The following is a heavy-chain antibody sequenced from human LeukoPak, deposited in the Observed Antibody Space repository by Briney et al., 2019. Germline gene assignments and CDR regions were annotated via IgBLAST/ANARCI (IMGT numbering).Heavy chain of an antibody. CDR1: GDSVSSNSAA. Sequence: SQTLSLTCALPGDSVSSNSAAWNWTRQSPSRGLEWLGRTYYRSQWNTEYAVSVKSRIIINPVTSKNQFFLQLNAVTPEDTAVYYCAMNVRVGSGELSFAPFKNWFDPWGQGTLVTVSS. D-gene: IGHD3-16*02. CDR2: TYYRSQWNT. J-gene: IGHJ5*02. V-gene: IGHV6-1*01. CDR3: AMNVRVGSGELSFAPFKNWFDP.